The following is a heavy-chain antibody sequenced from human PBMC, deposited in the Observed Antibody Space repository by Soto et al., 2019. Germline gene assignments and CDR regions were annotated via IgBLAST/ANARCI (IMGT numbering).Heavy chain of an antibody. CDR2: IWYDGSNK. D-gene: IGHD3-22*01. CDR3: ARDRKSGYSPFDY. CDR1: GFNFRSYG. J-gene: IGHJ4*02. Sequence: PGGSLRLSCAASGFNFRSYGMHWVRRAPGKGLEWVAVIWYDGSNKYSADSVKGRFTISRDNSKNTLYLQMNSLRAGDTAVYYCARDRKSGYSPFDYWGQGTLVTV. V-gene: IGHV3-33*01.